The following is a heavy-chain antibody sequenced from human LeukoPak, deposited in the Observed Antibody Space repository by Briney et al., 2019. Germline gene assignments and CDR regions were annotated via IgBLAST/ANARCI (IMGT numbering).Heavy chain of an antibody. CDR1: GGTFSNYA. J-gene: IGHJ4*02. Sequence: SVKVSCKASGGTFSNYAINWVRQAPGQGLEWMGGIIPLFGTANYAQKFQGRVTISAVESMSTAYMHLSSLRSVDTAVYYCARGWLAESTVVTPYNYWGQGTLVTVSS. CDR3: ARGWLAESTVVTPYNY. CDR2: IIPLFGTA. V-gene: IGHV1-69*13. D-gene: IGHD4-23*01.